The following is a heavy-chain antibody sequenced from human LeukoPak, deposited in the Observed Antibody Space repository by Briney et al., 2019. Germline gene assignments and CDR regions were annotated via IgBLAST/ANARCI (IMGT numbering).Heavy chain of an antibody. Sequence: PSETLSLTCAVYGGSFSGYYWSWIRQPPGKGLEWIGEIYHSGSTNYNPSFKSRVTISLDTSKNQFSLKLSSVTAADTAVYYCARRDSGYSSGTVRGAFDIWGQGTMVTVSS. CDR2: IYHSGST. D-gene: IGHD6-19*01. CDR1: GGSFSGYY. J-gene: IGHJ3*02. V-gene: IGHV4-34*01. CDR3: ARRDSGYSSGTVRGAFDI.